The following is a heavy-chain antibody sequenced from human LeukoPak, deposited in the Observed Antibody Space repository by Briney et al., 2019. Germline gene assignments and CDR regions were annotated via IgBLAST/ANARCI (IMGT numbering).Heavy chain of an antibody. V-gene: IGHV1-69*13. CDR1: GGTFSNDS. CDR3: ARGPPPLYSGSYRPLDH. CDR2: ITPIFDTP. D-gene: IGHD1-26*01. Sequence: GASEKVSCKVSGGTFSNDSITWVRQAPGQGLEWVGGITPIFDTPNYAPKLQGRLTINADGSTSTVYMELRSLRSEDTAVYFCARGPPPLYSGSYRPLDHWGQGTLVTVSS. J-gene: IGHJ4*02.